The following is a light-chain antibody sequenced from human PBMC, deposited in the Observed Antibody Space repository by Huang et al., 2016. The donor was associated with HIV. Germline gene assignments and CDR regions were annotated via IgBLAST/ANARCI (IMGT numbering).Light chain of an antibody. Sequence: LMTQSPATLSVSPGERVTLSCRASQNINTNLTWDQQKRGQAPRRLSYGASTRANDVPARVSGTGSGTEFTLTISSLQSEDFAVYYCQQYNTFGQGTKLEIK. CDR3: QQYNT. J-gene: IGKJ2*01. CDR1: QNINTN. CDR2: GAS. V-gene: IGKV3-15*01.